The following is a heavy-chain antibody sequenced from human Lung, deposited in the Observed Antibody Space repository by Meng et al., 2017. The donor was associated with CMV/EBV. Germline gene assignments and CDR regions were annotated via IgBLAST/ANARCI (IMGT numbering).Heavy chain of an antibody. J-gene: IGHJ5*02. Sequence: QITLKESGPPLVKPTPTLTLTCTFSGFSLSTSGVGVGWIRQPPGKALECLAIIYGDDEKRYSPSLESRLTVTKDTSKNQVVLTMTNMVPVDTATYYCARAAARPSDWFDPWGQGTLVTVSS. CDR2: IYGDDEK. CDR3: ARAAARPSDWFDP. CDR1: GFSLSTSGVG. V-gene: IGHV2-5*02. D-gene: IGHD6-6*01.